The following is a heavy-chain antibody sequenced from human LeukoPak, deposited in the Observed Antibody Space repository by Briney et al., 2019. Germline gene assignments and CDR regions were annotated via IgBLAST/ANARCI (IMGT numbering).Heavy chain of an antibody. V-gene: IGHV3-21*01. CDR2: ISSSSTYI. CDR3: ARDLNTSPVAATFWY. D-gene: IGHD6-19*01. Sequence: GGSLRLSCVASGFPFRSFSMNWVRQAPGKGLEWVSSISSSSTYIYYADSVKGRFTISRDNAKNSLYLQMNSLRAEDTAVYYCARDLNTSPVAATFWYWGQGTLVTVSS. CDR1: GFPFRSFS. J-gene: IGHJ4*02.